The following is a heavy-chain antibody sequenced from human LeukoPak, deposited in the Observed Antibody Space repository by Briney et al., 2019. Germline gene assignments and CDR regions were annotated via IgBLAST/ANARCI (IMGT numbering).Heavy chain of an antibody. Sequence: SETLSLTCAVYGGSFSGYYWSWIRQPPGKGLEWSGEINNSGSTNYNPSLKSRATLPVHTSKNQFSLTLSSETAGDTAVYYCARGQHGYGGNEEYFQHWGQGTLVPVPS. CDR1: GGSFSGYY. D-gene: IGHD4-23*01. CDR3: ARGQHGYGGNEEYFQH. V-gene: IGHV4-34*01. J-gene: IGHJ1*01. CDR2: INNSGST.